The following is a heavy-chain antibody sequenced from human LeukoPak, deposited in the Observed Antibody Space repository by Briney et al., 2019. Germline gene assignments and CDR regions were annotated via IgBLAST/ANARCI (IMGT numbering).Heavy chain of an antibody. J-gene: IGHJ5*02. D-gene: IGHD2-2*01. CDR1: GGSTSSYY. CDR3: AGAYCSSTSCYRLDWFDP. V-gene: IGHV4-4*09. Sequence: SETLSLTCTVSGGSTSSYYWSWIRQPPGKGLEWIGYIYTSGSTNYNPSLKSRVTISVDTSKNQFSLKLSSVTAADTAVYYCAGAYCSSTSCYRLDWFDPWGQGTLVTVSS. CDR2: IYTSGST.